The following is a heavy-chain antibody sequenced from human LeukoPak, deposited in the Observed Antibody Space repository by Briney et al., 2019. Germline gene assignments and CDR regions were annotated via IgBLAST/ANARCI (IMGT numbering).Heavy chain of an antibody. V-gene: IGHV3-23*01. CDR1: GFTFSSYA. J-gene: IGHJ4*02. Sequence: GGSLRLSCAASGFTFSSYAMSWVRQAPGKGLEWVSAISGSGGSTYYVDSVKGRFTISRDNSKNTLYLQMNSLRAEDTAVYYCAKFYDILTGYFDYWGQGTLVTVSS. CDR2: ISGSGGST. D-gene: IGHD3-9*01. CDR3: AKFYDILTGYFDY.